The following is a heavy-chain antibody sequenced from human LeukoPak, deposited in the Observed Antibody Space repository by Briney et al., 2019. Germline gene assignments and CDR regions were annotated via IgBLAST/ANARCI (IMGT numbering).Heavy chain of an antibody. CDR3: ARGRRYMITVTSYWFDP. J-gene: IGHJ5*02. D-gene: IGHD4-11*01. V-gene: IGHV1-2*02. Sequence: ASVKVSCKASGYTFTGCYMHWVRQAPGQGLEWMGWINPNSGGTNYAQKFQGRVTMTRDTSISTAYMELSRLRSDDTAVYYCARGRRYMITVTSYWFDPWGQGTLVTVSS. CDR2: INPNSGGT. CDR1: GYTFTGCY.